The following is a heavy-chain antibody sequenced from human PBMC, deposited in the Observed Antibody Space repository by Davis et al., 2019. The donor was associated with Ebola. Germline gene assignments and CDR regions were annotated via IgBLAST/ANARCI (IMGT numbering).Heavy chain of an antibody. D-gene: IGHD2-15*01. J-gene: IGHJ6*02. CDR1: GFTFSSYS. CDR3: AKDITPVVVAARGGYYYYYGMDV. V-gene: IGHV3-9*01. CDR2: ISWNSGSI. Sequence: SLKISCAASGFTFSSYSMNWVRQAPGKGLEWVSGISWNSGSIGYADSVKGRFTISRDNAKNSLYLQMNSLRAEDTALYYCAKDITPVVVAARGGYYYYYGMDVWGQGTTVTVSS.